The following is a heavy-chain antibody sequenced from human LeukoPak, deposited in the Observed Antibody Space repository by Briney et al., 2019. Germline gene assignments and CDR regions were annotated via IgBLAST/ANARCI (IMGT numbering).Heavy chain of an antibody. CDR2: IYSGGGT. V-gene: IGHV3-23*03. D-gene: IGHD2-2*01. CDR1: GFTFSSYA. CDR3: AKSPGSGPRCYED. J-gene: IGHJ4*02. Sequence: GGSLRLSCAASGFTFSSYAMSWVRQAPGKGLEWVSVIYSGGGTYYADSVKGRFTISRDNSKNTLYLQMNSLRAEDTAVYDCAKSPGSGPRCYEDWGQGTLVTVSS.